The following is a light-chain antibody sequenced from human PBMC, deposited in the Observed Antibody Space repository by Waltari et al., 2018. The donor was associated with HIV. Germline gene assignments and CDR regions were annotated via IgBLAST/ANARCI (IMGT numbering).Light chain of an antibody. V-gene: IGKV4-1*01. CDR3: QQYYTLPSLT. CDR1: HGVFYSSKNKNY. Sequence: DIVMTLFPDPLPVPLRERATITCKSSHGVFYSSKNKNYLAWYQQKPGQPPKVLIYWASTRESGVPDRFSGSGSGTDFTLTISSLQAEDVAVYYCQQYYTLPSLTFGGGTKVEIK. CDR2: WAS. J-gene: IGKJ4*01.